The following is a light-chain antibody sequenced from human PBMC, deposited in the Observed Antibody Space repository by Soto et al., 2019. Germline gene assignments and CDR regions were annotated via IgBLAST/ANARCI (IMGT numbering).Light chain of an antibody. J-gene: IGKJ1*01. CDR3: QKYNSYSWM. V-gene: IGKV1-5*02. CDR1: QSISSW. CDR2: DAS. Sequence: DDHIPKCPSPLPGSISNELNIVVQASQSISSWLAWYQQKPGKAPKLLIYDASSLESGVPSRFSGRGSGTEFTLTISSLQPDDFATYYCQKYNSYSWMFGQGTKVDIK.